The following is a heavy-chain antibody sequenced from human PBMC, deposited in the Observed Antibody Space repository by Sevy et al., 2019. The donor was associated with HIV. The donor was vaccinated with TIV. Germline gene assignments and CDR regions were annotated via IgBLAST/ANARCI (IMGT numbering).Heavy chain of an antibody. CDR2: FDPEDDET. Sequence: ASVKVSCKVSGYTLSRLSMHWVRQGPGKGLEWMGRFDPEDDETIYAQKFQGRVTMTEDTSTDTAYMELSSLRFEDTAVYYCATAKDYYENSGDPFDYWCQGTLVTVSS. J-gene: IGHJ4*02. D-gene: IGHD3-22*01. CDR1: GYTLSRLS. CDR3: ATAKDYYENSGDPFDY. V-gene: IGHV1-24*01.